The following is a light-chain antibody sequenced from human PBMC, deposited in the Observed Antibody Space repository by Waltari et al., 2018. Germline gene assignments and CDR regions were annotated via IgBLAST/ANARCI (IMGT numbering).Light chain of an antibody. V-gene: IGLV1-51*01. CDR2: DNN. CDR3: ATWDSSLSVGHVV. J-gene: IGLJ2*01. CDR1: SSNIGKNY. Sequence: QSVLTQPPSVSAAPGQTVSISCPGSSSNIGKNYVSWYQQLPGTAPKLIIYDNNKRPSGIPDRFSGSKSGTSATLGITGLQTGDEADYYCATWDSSLSVGHVVFGGGTKLTVL.